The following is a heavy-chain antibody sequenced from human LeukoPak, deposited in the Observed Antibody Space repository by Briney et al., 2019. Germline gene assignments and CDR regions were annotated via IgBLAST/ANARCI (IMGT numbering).Heavy chain of an antibody. Sequence: PGGTLRLSCAASGFTFSSYSMNWVRQAPGKGLEWVSSISSSSSYIYYADPVKGRFTISRDNAKNSLYLQMNSLRAEDTAVYYCARGDWNSLEPRIMSDYWGQGTLVTVSS. CDR2: ISSSSSYI. CDR3: ARGDWNSLEPRIMSDY. CDR1: GFTFSSYS. D-gene: IGHD1-7*01. V-gene: IGHV3-21*01. J-gene: IGHJ4*02.